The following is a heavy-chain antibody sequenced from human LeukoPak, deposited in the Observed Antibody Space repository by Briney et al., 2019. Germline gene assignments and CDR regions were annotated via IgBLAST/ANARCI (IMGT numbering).Heavy chain of an antibody. CDR1: GGSIGTYY. D-gene: IGHD3-16*02. Sequence: PSETLSLTCTVSGGSIGTYYWSWIRQSPGKGLEWIGYIYVTGTRYNPYLQSRVTISVDRSRNQFFLKMSSVTAADTAEYYCARHIGGGIEDMDVWGKGTKVIVSS. J-gene: IGHJ6*03. CDR3: ARHIGGGIEDMDV. CDR2: IYVTGT. V-gene: IGHV4-59*08.